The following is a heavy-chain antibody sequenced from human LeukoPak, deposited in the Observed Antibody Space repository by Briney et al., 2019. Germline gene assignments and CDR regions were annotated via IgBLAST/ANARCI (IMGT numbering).Heavy chain of an antibody. D-gene: IGHD5-18*01. CDR2: INPNTGGT. V-gene: IGHV1-2*02. CDR1: GYTFTDYY. Sequence: GASVKVSCKASGYTFTDYYIHWVRQAPGQGLEWMGWINPNTGGTNYAQKFQGRVTMTRDTSISTAYMELSRLRSDDTAVYYCARGGYSYGYAYYSTTANYYMDVWGKGTTVTVSS. J-gene: IGHJ6*03. CDR3: ARGGYSYGYAYYSTTANYYMDV.